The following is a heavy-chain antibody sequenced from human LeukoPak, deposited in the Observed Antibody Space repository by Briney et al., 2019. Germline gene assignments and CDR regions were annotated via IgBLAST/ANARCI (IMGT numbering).Heavy chain of an antibody. CDR1: GFTFSSYA. Sequence: GRSLRLSCAASGFTFSSYAMHWVRQAPGKGLEWVAVISYDGSNKYYADSVKGRFTISRDNSKNTLYLQMNSLRAEDTAVYYCARCPLIVVVPAAMPNWFDPWGQGTLVTVPS. CDR3: ARCPLIVVVPAAMPNWFDP. D-gene: IGHD2-2*01. V-gene: IGHV3-30*01. CDR2: ISYDGSNK. J-gene: IGHJ5*02.